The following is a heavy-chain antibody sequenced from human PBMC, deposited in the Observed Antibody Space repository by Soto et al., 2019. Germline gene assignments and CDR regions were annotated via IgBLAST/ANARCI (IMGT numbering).Heavy chain of an antibody. CDR2: ISYDGSNK. D-gene: IGHD6-19*01. Sequence: QVQLVESGGGVVQPGRSLRLSCAASGFTFSSYGMHWVRQAPGKGLEWVAVISYDGSNKYYADSVKGRFTISRDNSKNTLYLQVNSLRAEDTAVYYCAKDRGEIAVAGAFDYWGQGTLVTLSS. V-gene: IGHV3-30*18. CDR1: GFTFSSYG. J-gene: IGHJ4*02. CDR3: AKDRGEIAVAGAFDY.